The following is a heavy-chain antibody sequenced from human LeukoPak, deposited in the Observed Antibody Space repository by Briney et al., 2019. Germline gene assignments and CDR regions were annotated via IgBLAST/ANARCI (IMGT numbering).Heavy chain of an antibody. CDR2: ISSSGSTI. D-gene: IGHD2-2*01. V-gene: IGHV3-48*03. J-gene: IGHJ6*02. Sequence: PGGSLRLSCAASGFTFSSYEMNWVRQAPGKGLEWVSYISSSGSTIYYADSVKGRFIISRDNSKNTLYLQMNSLRAEDTAVYYCGRLLVPAVKYYYYGMDVWGQGTTVTVSS. CDR1: GFTFSSYE. CDR3: GRLLVPAVKYYYYGMDV.